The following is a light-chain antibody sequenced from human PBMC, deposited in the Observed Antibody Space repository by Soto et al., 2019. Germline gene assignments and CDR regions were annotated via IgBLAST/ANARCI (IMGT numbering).Light chain of an antibody. V-gene: IGLV2-14*01. CDR3: ASYSAGDTLYV. CDR1: RGDVGTFNY. CDR2: DVS. Sequence: QSVLTQPAAVSGSPGQSITISCTGTRGDVGTFNYVSWYQLHPGKAPKLVIYDVSSRPSGVSSRFSGSKSGNMASLSISGLQAEDEGDYYCASYSAGDTLYVFGSGTKLTVL. J-gene: IGLJ1*01.